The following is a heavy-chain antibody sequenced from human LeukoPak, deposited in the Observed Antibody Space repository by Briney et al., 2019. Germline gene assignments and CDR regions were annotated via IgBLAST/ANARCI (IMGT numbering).Heavy chain of an antibody. Sequence: SQTLSLTCTVSGGSISSGSYYWSWIRQPAGKGLEWIGRIYTSGSTNYNPSLKSRVTISVDTSKNQFSLKLSSVTAADTAVYYCARGSAYYDILTGYRPPYDMDVWGQGTTVTVSS. V-gene: IGHV4-61*02. D-gene: IGHD3-9*01. J-gene: IGHJ6*02. CDR3: ARGSAYYDILTGYRPPYDMDV. CDR2: IYTSGST. CDR1: GGSISSGSYY.